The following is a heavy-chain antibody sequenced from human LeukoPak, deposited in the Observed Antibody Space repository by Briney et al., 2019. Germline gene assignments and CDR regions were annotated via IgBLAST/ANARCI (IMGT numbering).Heavy chain of an antibody. V-gene: IGHV3-23*01. Sequence: GGSLRLSCAASGFTFGSYAMSWVRQAPGKGLEWVSGISRSGGSTYPDSVKGQFIISRDNSKNTLYLQMNSLRAEDTAVYYCAKRNSSGWYYFDYWGQGTLVTVSS. D-gene: IGHD6-19*01. CDR1: GFTFGSYA. J-gene: IGHJ4*02. CDR3: AKRNSSGWYYFDY. CDR2: ISRSGGST.